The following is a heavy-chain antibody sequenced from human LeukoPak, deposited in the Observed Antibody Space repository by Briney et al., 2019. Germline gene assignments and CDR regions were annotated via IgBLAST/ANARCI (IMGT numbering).Heavy chain of an antibody. CDR1: RFTFSSYN. CDR2: ISGSSSYI. J-gene: IGHJ4*02. Sequence: GGSLRLSCADSRFTFSSYNMNWVRQAPGKGLEWVSSISGSSSYIYYADSAKGRFSISRDNAKNSLYLQMNSLRAEDTAVYYCARAATVGTTRPGTHFDYWGQGTLVTVST. V-gene: IGHV3-21*01. D-gene: IGHD1-26*01. CDR3: ARAATVGTTRPGTHFDY.